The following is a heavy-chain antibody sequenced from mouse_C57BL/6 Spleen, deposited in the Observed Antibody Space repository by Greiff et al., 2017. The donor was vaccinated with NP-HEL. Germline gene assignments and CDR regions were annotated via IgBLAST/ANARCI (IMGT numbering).Heavy chain of an antibody. Sequence: EVKVVESGGGLVKPGGSLKLSCAASGFTFSSYAMSWVRQTPEKRLEWVATISDGGSYTYYPDNVKGRFTISRDNAKNNLYLQMSHLKSEDTAMYYCASLYDGYYDYAMDYWGQGTSVTVSS. CDR1: GFTFSSYA. V-gene: IGHV5-4*03. D-gene: IGHD2-3*01. J-gene: IGHJ4*01. CDR3: ASLYDGYYDYAMDY. CDR2: ISDGGSYT.